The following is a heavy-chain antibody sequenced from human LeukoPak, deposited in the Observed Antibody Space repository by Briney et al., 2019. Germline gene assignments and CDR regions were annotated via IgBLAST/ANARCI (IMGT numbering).Heavy chain of an antibody. Sequence: GGSLRLSCTASGFTFGDYAMSWIRQAPGKGLEWVASINHNGNVNYYVDSVKGRFTISRDNAKNSLYLQMSNLRAEDTAVYFCARGGGLDVWGQGATVTVSS. CDR1: GFTFGDYA. CDR3: ARGGGLDV. J-gene: IGHJ6*02. D-gene: IGHD3-16*01. V-gene: IGHV3-7*03. CDR2: INHNGNVN.